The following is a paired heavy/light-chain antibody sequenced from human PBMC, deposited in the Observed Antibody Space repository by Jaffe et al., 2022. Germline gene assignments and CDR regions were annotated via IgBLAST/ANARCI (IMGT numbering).Light chain of an antibody. CDR1: SLRSYY. V-gene: IGLV3-19*01. CDR2: GKN. J-gene: IGLJ2*01. CDR3: NSRDSSGNHGVV. Sequence: SSELTQDPAVSVALGQTVRITCQGDSLRSYYASWYQQKPGQAPVLVIYGKNNRPSGIPDRFSGSSSGNTASLTITGAQAEDEADYYCNSRDSSGNHGVVFGGGTKLTVL.
Heavy chain of an antibody. CDR2: IYYSGST. Sequence: QVQLQESGPGLVKPSETLSLTCTVSGGSISSYYWSWIRQPPGKGLEWIGYIYYSGSTNYNPSLKSRVTISVDTSKNQFSLKLSSVTAADTAVYYCARDRGGPIYYGSGSLPPLDYYYYYMDVWGKGTTVTVSS. J-gene: IGHJ6*03. CDR1: GGSISSYY. D-gene: IGHD3-10*01. CDR3: ARDRGGPIYYGSGSLPPLDYYYYYMDV. V-gene: IGHV4-59*01.